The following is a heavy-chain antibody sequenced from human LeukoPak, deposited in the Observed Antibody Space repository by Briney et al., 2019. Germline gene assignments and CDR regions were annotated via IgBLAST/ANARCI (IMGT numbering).Heavy chain of an antibody. CDR1: GFTVSSYA. CDR3: AKADADVLRYFDWLFWDYFDY. D-gene: IGHD3-9*01. J-gene: IGHJ4*02. Sequence: GGSLRLSCAASGFTVSSYAVSSVRQPPGKGLEWVSAISWSGGSTNYAASVKGRFTISRDNSKTPPYLQMNSLRAEDTAVYYCAKADADVLRYFDWLFWDYFDYWGQGTLVTVSS. V-gene: IGHV3-23*01. CDR2: ISWSGGST.